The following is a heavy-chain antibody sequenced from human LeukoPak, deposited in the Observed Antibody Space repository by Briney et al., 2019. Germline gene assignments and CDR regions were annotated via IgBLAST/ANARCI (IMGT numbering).Heavy chain of an antibody. CDR2: IYHSGST. Sequence: SETLSLTCAVSGYSISSGYYWGWIRQPPGKGLEWIGSIYHSGSTNYNPSLKSRVTISVDTSKNQFSLKLSSVTAADTAVYYCARGSGVGWFDPWGQGTLVTVSS. V-gene: IGHV4-38-2*01. J-gene: IGHJ5*02. CDR3: ARGSGVGWFDP. CDR1: GYSISSGYY. D-gene: IGHD1-26*01.